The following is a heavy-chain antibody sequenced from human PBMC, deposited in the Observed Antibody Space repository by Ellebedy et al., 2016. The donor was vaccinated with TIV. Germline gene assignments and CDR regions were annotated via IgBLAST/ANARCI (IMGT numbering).Heavy chain of an antibody. D-gene: IGHD6-13*01. CDR3: AKDTGYSSSWYYFDY. Sequence: GESLKISCAASGFTFSSYGMHWVRQAQGKGLEWVAVISYDGSNKYYADSVKGRFTISRDNSKNTLYLQMNSLRAEDTAVYYCAKDTGYSSSWYYFDYWGQGTLVTVSS. CDR2: ISYDGSNK. CDR1: GFTFSSYG. V-gene: IGHV3-30*18. J-gene: IGHJ4*02.